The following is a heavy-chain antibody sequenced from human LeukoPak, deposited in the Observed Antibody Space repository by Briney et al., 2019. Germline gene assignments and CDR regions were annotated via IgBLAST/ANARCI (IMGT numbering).Heavy chain of an antibody. CDR2: IGIAGDT. Sequence: PGGSLRLSCAASGFTFSTYDMHWVRQATGKGLEWVSAIGIAGDTYYPGSVKGRFTISRDNAKNSLYLQMNSLRAEDTAVYYCARGIVGATYGYWGQGTLVTVSS. V-gene: IGHV3-13*01. CDR3: ARGIVGATYGY. CDR1: GFTFSTYD. J-gene: IGHJ4*02. D-gene: IGHD1-26*01.